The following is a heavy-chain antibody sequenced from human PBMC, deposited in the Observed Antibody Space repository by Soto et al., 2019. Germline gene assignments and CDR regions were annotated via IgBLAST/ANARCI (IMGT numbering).Heavy chain of an antibody. Sequence: QVQLVQSGAEVKKPGSSVKVSCKASGGTFSSYTISWVRQAPGQGLEWMGRIIPILGIANYAQKFQGRVTITADKSTSTAYMELSSLRSEDTAVYYCARLTDYYDSSGYFDAFDIWGQGTMVTVSS. CDR1: GGTFSSYT. V-gene: IGHV1-69*02. D-gene: IGHD3-22*01. CDR3: ARLTDYYDSSGYFDAFDI. J-gene: IGHJ3*02. CDR2: IIPILGIA.